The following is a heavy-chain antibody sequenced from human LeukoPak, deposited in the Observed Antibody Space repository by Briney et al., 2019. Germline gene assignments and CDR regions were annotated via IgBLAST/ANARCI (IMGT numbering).Heavy chain of an antibody. Sequence: ASVKVSCKASGYTFTSYYIHWVRQPPGQGLERMGIINPSGGSTSYAQTFQGRVTMTRDMSTSTVYMELSSLRSEDTAVYYCARGSYEWGPTSYNWFDPWGQGTLVTVSS. V-gene: IGHV1-46*01. CDR3: ARGSYEWGPTSYNWFDP. CDR1: GYTFTSYY. J-gene: IGHJ5*02. D-gene: IGHD1-26*01. CDR2: INPSGGST.